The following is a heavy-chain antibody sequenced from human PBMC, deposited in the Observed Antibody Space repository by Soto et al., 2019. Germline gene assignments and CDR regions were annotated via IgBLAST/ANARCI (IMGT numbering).Heavy chain of an antibody. Sequence: PGGSLRLSCAASGFTFSSYGMHWVRQAPGKGLEWVAVISYDGSNKYYADSVKGRFTISRDNSKNTLYLQMNSLRAEDTAVYYCAKDLYCSGGSCYRNIYYYYYGMDVWGQGTTVTVS. J-gene: IGHJ6*02. V-gene: IGHV3-30*18. CDR3: AKDLYCSGGSCYRNIYYYYYGMDV. CDR1: GFTFSSYG. D-gene: IGHD2-15*01. CDR2: ISYDGSNK.